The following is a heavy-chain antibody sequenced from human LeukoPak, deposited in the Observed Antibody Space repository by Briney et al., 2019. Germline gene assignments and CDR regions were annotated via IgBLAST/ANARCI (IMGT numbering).Heavy chain of an antibody. CDR2: ISSSGRTI. V-gene: IGHV3-11*01. D-gene: IGHD1-26*01. Sequence: GGSLRLSCAASGFTFSDYYMSWIRQAPGKGLEWVSYISSSGRTIYYADSVKGRFTISRDNAKNSLYLQMNSLRAEDTAVYYCARRIVGAPDAFDIWGQGTMVTVSS. CDR1: GFTFSDYY. J-gene: IGHJ3*02. CDR3: ARRIVGAPDAFDI.